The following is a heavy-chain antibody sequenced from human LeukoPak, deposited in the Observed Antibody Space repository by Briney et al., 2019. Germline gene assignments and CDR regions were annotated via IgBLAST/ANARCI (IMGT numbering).Heavy chain of an antibody. CDR2: FHVSGTT. V-gene: IGHV4-59*11. CDR1: GGSLSGRS. D-gene: IGHD3-10*01. J-gene: IGHJ5*02. Sequence: PSETLSLTCTVSGGSLSGRSWSWIRQPPGKGLEWIGYFHVSGTTNCNPSLQSRVTISVDMSKNQFSLRLSSVTAADTAVYFCARGSGWYDPWGQGTLVTVSS. CDR3: ARGSGWYDP.